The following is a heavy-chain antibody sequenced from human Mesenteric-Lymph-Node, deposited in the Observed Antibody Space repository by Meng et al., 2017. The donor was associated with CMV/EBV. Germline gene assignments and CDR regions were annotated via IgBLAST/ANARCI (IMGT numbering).Heavy chain of an antibody. D-gene: IGHD5-24*01. J-gene: IGHJ4*02. Sequence: GRSLRLSCVAPGFTSSTYWMHWVRQAPGKGLVWVSRIQTDGSGISYADSVEGRFTISRDNDKNTLYLQMNSLRAEDTAIYYCARTRDGPFDYWGQGTLVTVSS. V-gene: IGHV3-74*01. CDR2: IQTDGSGI. CDR1: GFTSSTYW. CDR3: ARTRDGPFDY.